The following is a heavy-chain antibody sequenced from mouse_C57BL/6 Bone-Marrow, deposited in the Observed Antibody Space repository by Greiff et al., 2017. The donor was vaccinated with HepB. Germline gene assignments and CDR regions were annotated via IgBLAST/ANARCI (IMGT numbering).Heavy chain of an antibody. CDR1: GYTFTSYW. CDR3: ARYDYGSSYGDFDV. J-gene: IGHJ1*03. D-gene: IGHD1-1*01. Sequence: VQLQQPGAELVKPGASVKMSCTASGYTFTSYWITWVKQRPGQGLEWIGDIYPGSGSTNYNEKFKSKATLTVDTSSSTAYMQLSSLTSENAADYCCARYDYGSSYGDFDVWGTGTTVTVSS. V-gene: IGHV1-55*01. CDR2: IYPGSGST.